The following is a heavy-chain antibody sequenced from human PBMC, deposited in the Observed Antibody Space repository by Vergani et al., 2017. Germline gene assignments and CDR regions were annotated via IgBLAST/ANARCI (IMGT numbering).Heavy chain of an antibody. V-gene: IGHV1-3*01. J-gene: IGHJ6*03. Sequence: QVQLVQSGAEVKTPGASVKVFCKASGYTFTSYAMHWVRQAPGQRLEWVGWINAGNGNTKYSQKLQGRVTMTTDTSTSTAYMELRSLRSDDTAVYYCARRGDIVVVPAAMDYYYYMDVWGKGTTVTVSS. CDR2: INAGNGNT. D-gene: IGHD2-2*01. CDR1: GYTFTSYA. CDR3: ARRGDIVVVPAAMDYYYYMDV.